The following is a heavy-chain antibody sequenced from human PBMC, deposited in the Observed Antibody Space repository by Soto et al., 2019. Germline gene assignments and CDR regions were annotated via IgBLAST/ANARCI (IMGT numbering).Heavy chain of an antibody. Sequence: GASVKVSCKASGYTFASYGISWVRQAPGQGLEWMGWISAYNGNTNYAQKLQGRVTMTTDTSTSTAYMELRSLRSDDTAVYYCARDRVRYSGYDFGYWGQGTLVTVSS. D-gene: IGHD5-12*01. J-gene: IGHJ4*02. V-gene: IGHV1-18*01. CDR2: ISAYNGNT. CDR1: GYTFASYG. CDR3: ARDRVRYSGYDFGY.